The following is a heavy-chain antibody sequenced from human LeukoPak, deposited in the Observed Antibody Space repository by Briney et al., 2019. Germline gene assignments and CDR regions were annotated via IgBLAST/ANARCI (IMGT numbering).Heavy chain of an antibody. CDR2: IRFVVSNK. J-gene: IGHJ4*02. CDR1: GFTFSRYG. Sequence: GGSLRLSCAASGFTFSRYGIHWVRQTPAKGLECVAFIRFVVSNKYFADSVTGRFTISRDNSKNTLYLQMNSLRAEDTAVYYCAKDYYYGSGSPYYFDYWGQGTLVTVSS. CDR3: AKDYYYGSGSPYYFDY. V-gene: IGHV3-30*02. D-gene: IGHD3-10*01.